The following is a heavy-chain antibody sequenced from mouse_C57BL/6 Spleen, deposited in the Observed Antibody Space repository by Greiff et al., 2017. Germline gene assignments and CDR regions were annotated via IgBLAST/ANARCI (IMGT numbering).Heavy chain of an antibody. V-gene: IGHV1-22*01. Sequence: VQLQQSGPVLVMPGASVQMSCKASGYTFTDYNMHWVKQSHGKSLEWIGYINPNNGGTSYNQKFKGQATLTVNKSSSTAYMELRSLTSEDSAVYYCARTREAWFAYWGQGTLVTVSA. CDR2: INPNNGGT. CDR1: GYTFTDYN. CDR3: ARTREAWFAY. J-gene: IGHJ3*01.